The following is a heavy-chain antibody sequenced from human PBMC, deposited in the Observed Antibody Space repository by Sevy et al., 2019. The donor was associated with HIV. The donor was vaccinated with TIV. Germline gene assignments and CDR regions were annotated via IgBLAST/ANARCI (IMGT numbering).Heavy chain of an antibody. CDR3: ARGPPYNSGRYYNDFDY. Sequence: GGSLRLSCAASGFTFSSYAMHWVRQAPGKGLEWVAVISYDGSNKYYADSVKGRFTISRDNSKNTLYLQMNSLRAEDTAVYYCARGPPYNSGRYYNDFDYGGQGTLVTVSS. V-gene: IGHV3-30-3*01. D-gene: IGHD1-26*01. J-gene: IGHJ4*02. CDR2: ISYDGSNK. CDR1: GFTFSSYA.